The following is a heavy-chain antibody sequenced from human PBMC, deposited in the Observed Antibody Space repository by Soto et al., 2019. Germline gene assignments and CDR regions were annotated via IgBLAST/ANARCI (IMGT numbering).Heavy chain of an antibody. J-gene: IGHJ4*02. D-gene: IGHD4-17*01. CDR3: ARARNDYGAWYYFDY. Sequence: EVQLVESGGGLVKPGGSLRLSCAVSGFTFHTYSMNWVRQAPGKGLEWVSSISPDSSNIYYAQSVKGRFTISRDNAKNSLSLQMNSLRAEDTAVYYCARARNDYGAWYYFDYWGQGTLVTVSS. CDR1: GFTFHTYS. V-gene: IGHV3-21*01. CDR2: ISPDSSNI.